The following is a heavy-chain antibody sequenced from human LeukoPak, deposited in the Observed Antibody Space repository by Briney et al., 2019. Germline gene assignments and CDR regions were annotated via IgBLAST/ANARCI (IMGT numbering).Heavy chain of an antibody. V-gene: IGHV1-69*04. CDR1: GGTFSSYA. Sequence: SVKVSCKASGGTFSSYAISWVRQAPGQGLEWMGRIIPILGIANYAQKFQGRVTITADKSTSTAYMELSSLRSEDTAVYYCARDEPEKYPTLYTWFDPWGAGTLVTVSS. J-gene: IGHJ5*02. D-gene: IGHD2-2*01. CDR3: ARDEPEKYPTLYTWFDP. CDR2: IIPILGIA.